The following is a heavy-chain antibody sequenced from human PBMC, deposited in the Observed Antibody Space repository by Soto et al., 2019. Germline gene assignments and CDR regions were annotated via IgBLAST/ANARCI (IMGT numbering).Heavy chain of an antibody. CDR2: INHSGST. J-gene: IGHJ6*02. CDR3: ARGDDSSGYYYVYYYYYGMDV. D-gene: IGHD3-22*01. CDR1: GGSFSGYY. V-gene: IGHV4-34*01. Sequence: PSETLSLTCAVYGGSFSGYYWSWIRQPPGKGLEWIGEINHSGSTNYNPSLKSRVTISVDTSKNQFSLKLSSVTAADTAVYYCARGDDSSGYYYVYYYYYGMDVWGQGTTVTVSS.